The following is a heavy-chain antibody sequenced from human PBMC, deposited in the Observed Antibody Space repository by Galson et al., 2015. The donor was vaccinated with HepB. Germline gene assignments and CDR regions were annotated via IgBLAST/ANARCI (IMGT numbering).Heavy chain of an antibody. CDR1: GYTFTSYG. V-gene: IGHV1-18*01. Sequence: SVKVSCKAPGYTFTSYGISWVRQAPGQGLEWMGWISAYNGNTNYAQKLQGRVTMTTDTSTSTAYMELRSLRSDDTAVYYCARDLVGGSYYDYYYYYGMDVWGQGTTVTVSS. D-gene: IGHD1-26*01. CDR2: ISAYNGNT. CDR3: ARDLVGGSYYDYYYYYGMDV. J-gene: IGHJ6*02.